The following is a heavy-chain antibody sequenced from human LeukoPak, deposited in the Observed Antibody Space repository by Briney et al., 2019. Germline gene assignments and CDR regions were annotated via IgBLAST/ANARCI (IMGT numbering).Heavy chain of an antibody. CDR3: ATGAQSEDPYYYYYMDV. J-gene: IGHJ6*03. CDR1: GYTLTELS. Sequence: GASVKVSCKVSGYTLTELSMHWVRQAPGKGLEWMGGFDPEDGETIYARKFQGRVTMTEDTSTDTAYMELSSLRSEDTAMYYCATGAQSEDPYYYYYMDVWGKGTTVTVSS. CDR2: FDPEDGET. D-gene: IGHD1-14*01. V-gene: IGHV1-24*01.